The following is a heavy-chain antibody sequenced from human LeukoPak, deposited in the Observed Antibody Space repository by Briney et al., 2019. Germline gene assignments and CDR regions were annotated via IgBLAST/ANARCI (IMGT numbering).Heavy chain of an antibody. Sequence: SETLSLTCTVSGGSISSYYWSWIRQPPGKGLEWIGEINHSGSTNYNPSLKSRVTISLDTSKNQFSLKLSSVTAADTAVYYCARRAPMVRGVHTYYYYYYMDVWGKGTTVTISS. CDR2: INHSGST. J-gene: IGHJ6*03. V-gene: IGHV4-34*01. D-gene: IGHD3-10*01. CDR1: GGSISSYY. CDR3: ARRAPMVRGVHTYYYYYYMDV.